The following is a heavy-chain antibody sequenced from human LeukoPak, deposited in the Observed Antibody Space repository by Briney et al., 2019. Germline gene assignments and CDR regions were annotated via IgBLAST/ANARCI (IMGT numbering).Heavy chain of an antibody. CDR1: GGSISSYY. D-gene: IGHD6-19*01. V-gene: IGHV4-4*07. J-gene: IGHJ5*02. CDR2: IYASGST. Sequence: SSETLSLTCTVSGGSISSYYWSWIRHPAGKGPEWIGRIYASGSTNYNPSLKSRVTMSVDASKNQFSLKLSSVTAADTAVYYCARGDRAVAGAWGWFDPWGQGTLVTVSS. CDR3: ARGDRAVAGAWGWFDP.